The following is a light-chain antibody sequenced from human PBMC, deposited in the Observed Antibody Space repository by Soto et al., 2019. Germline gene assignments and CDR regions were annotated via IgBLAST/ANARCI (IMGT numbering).Light chain of an antibody. CDR1: SSDVGGYNY. CDR2: EVS. V-gene: IGLV2-14*01. J-gene: IGLJ1*01. Sequence: QSALTQPASVSGSPGQSITISCTGTSSDVGGYNYVSWYQQHPGKAPKLIIYEVSNRPSGVSTRFSGSKSGNTASLTISGLQAEDEAEYYCNSYTSKSTGVFGTGTKLTVL. CDR3: NSYTSKSTGV.